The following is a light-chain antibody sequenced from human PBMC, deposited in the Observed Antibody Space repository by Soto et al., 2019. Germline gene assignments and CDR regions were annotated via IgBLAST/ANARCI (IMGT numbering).Light chain of an antibody. Sequence: IVLTQSPGTLSLSPGERATLSCRASQSVGSNFLDWYQQKRGQAPRILIYAASNRASGIPDRFSGSGSGLDFTLTISRLEPEDFALYYCQQSGSPPWAFGQGTRVEI. CDR1: QSVGSNF. CDR2: AAS. V-gene: IGKV3-20*01. J-gene: IGKJ1*01. CDR3: QQSGSPPWA.